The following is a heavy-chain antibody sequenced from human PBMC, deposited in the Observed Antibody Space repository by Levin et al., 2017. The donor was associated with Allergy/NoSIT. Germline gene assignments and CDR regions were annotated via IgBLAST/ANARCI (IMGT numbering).Heavy chain of an antibody. V-gene: IGHV3-23*01. CDR1: GFTFTNYA. Sequence: GESLKISCAASGFTFTNYAMTWVRQAPGKGLEWVSGISYSGGNTYYADSVKGRFTISRDNSKNTLYLQMNSLRAEDTAVYFCAKDLGIRPDFDYWGQGTLVSVSS. D-gene: IGHD5-18*01. J-gene: IGHJ4*02. CDR2: ISYSGGNT. CDR3: AKDLGIRPDFDY.